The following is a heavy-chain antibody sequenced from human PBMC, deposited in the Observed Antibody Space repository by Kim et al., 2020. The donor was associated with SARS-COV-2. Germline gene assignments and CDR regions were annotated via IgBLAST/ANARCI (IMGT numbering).Heavy chain of an antibody. D-gene: IGHD1-7*01. V-gene: IGHV1-2*02. Sequence: QKFQGRVTMTRDTSISTAYMELSRLRSDDTAVYYCARAGTTSYYYYYMDVWGKGTTVTVSS. CDR3: ARAGTTSYYYYYMDV. J-gene: IGHJ6*03.